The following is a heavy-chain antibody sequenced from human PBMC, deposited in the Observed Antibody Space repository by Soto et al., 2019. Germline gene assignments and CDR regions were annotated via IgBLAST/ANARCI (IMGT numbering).Heavy chain of an antibody. Sequence: PSETLSLTCAVYGGSFSGYYWSWIRQPPGKGLEWIGEINHSGSTNYNPSLKSRVTISVDTSKNQFSLKLSSVTAADTAVYYCARGLYSSCWYLRGYFQHWGQGTLVTVSS. CDR2: INHSGST. CDR1: GGSFSGYY. CDR3: ARGLYSSCWYLRGYFQH. V-gene: IGHV4-34*01. J-gene: IGHJ1*01. D-gene: IGHD6-19*01.